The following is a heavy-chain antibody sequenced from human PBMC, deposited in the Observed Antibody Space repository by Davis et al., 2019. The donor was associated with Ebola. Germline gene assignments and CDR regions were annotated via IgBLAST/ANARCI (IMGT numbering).Heavy chain of an antibody. CDR3: ARVYSSGWYAGDIDY. D-gene: IGHD6-19*01. CDR2: FDPEEGEI. V-gene: IGHV1-24*01. Sequence: ASVKVSCKVSGYTLTKLSMHWVRQAPGKGLEWMGGFDPEEGEIIYAQKFQDRVTMTEDTSTDTAYMELRSLRSDDTAVYYCARVYSSGWYAGDIDYWGQGTLVTVSS. CDR1: GYTLTKLS. J-gene: IGHJ4*02.